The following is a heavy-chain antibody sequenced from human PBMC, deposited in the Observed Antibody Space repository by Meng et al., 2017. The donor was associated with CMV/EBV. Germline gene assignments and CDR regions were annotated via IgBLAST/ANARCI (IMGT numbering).Heavy chain of an antibody. D-gene: IGHD4-11*01. CDR3: ARHYSNLKGGWFDP. V-gene: IGHV4-59*01. Sequence: SETLSLTCTVSGGSISSYYWSWIRQPPGKGLEWIGYIYYSGSTNYNPSLKSRVTISVDTSKNQFSLKLSSVTAADTAVYYCARHYSNLKGGWFDPWGQGTLVTVSS. CDR2: IYYSGST. J-gene: IGHJ5*02. CDR1: GGSISSYY.